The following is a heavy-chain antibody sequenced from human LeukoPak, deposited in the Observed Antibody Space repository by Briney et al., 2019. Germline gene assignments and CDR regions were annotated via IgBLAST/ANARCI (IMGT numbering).Heavy chain of an antibody. D-gene: IGHD3-22*01. CDR1: GFTFSSYA. CDR2: ISGSGGST. J-gene: IGHJ4*02. CDR3: ARGYDSSGYWRDY. V-gene: IGHV3-23*01. Sequence: GGSLRLSCAASGFTFSSYAMSWVRQAPGKGLEWVSAISGSGGSTYYADSVKGRFTISRDNSKNTLYLQMNSLRAEDTAVYYCARGYDSSGYWRDYWGQGTLVTVSS.